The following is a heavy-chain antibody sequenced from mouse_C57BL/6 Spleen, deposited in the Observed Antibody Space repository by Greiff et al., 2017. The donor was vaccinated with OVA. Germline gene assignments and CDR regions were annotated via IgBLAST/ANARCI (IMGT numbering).Heavy chain of an antibody. V-gene: IGHV1-76*01. Sequence: QVQLKESGAELVRPGASVKLSCKASGYTFTDYYINWVKQRPGQGLEWIARIYPGSGNTYYNEKFKGKATLTAEKSSSTAYMQLSSLTSEDSAVYFCARVGDTGFAYWGQGTLVTVSA. CDR2: IYPGSGNT. CDR1: GYTFTDYY. J-gene: IGHJ3*01. D-gene: IGHD5-1-1*01. CDR3: ARVGDTGFAY.